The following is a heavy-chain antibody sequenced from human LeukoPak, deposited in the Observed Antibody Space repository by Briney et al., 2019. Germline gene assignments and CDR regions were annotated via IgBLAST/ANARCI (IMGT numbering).Heavy chain of an antibody. J-gene: IGHJ1*01. V-gene: IGHV3-73*01. D-gene: IGHD3-10*01. Sequence: PGGSLRLSCAASGFTVSSNYMSWVRQASGKGLEWVGRIRSKANNYATAYAASVTGRFTISRDDSKNTAYLQMNSLKTEDTAVYYCTFGSGSSHWGQGTLVTVSS. CDR1: GFTVSSNY. CDR3: TFGSGSSH. CDR2: IRSKANNYAT.